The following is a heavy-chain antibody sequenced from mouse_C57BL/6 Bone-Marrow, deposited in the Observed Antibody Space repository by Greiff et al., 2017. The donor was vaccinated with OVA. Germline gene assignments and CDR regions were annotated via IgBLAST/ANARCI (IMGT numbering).Heavy chain of an antibody. CDR1: GYTFTSYW. CDR2: IYPGNSDT. J-gene: IGHJ1*03. CDR3: TRWNYYGSRGGYWYFDV. D-gene: IGHD1-1*01. Sequence: EVHLVESGTVLARPGASVKMSCKTSGYTFTSYWMHWVKQRPGQGLEWIGAIYPGNSDTSYNQKFKGKAKLTAVTSASTAYMELSSLTNEDSAVYYCTRWNYYGSRGGYWYFDVWGTGTTVTVSS. V-gene: IGHV1-5*01.